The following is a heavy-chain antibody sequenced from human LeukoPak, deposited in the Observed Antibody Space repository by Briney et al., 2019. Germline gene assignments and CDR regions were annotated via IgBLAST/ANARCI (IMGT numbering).Heavy chain of an antibody. V-gene: IGHV3-43*01. Sequence: GGSLRLSCAASGFTFDDYTMHWVRQAPGKGLEWVSLISWDGGSTYYADSVKGRFTISRDNSKNSLYLQMNSLRTEDTALYYCAKDGGQLLLSGYYFDYWGQGTLVTASS. D-gene: IGHD2-2*01. CDR1: GFTFDDYT. J-gene: IGHJ4*02. CDR3: AKDGGQLLLSGYYFDY. CDR2: ISWDGGST.